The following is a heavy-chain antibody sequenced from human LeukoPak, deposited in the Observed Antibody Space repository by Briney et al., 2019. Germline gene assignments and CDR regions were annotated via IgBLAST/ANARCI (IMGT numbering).Heavy chain of an antibody. CDR1: GFSLSGYW. V-gene: IGHV3-74*01. D-gene: IGHD2-15*01. CDR2: NNGDGSTT. CDR3: ARDPRNVGLAP. J-gene: IGHJ5*02. Sequence: GGSLRLSCVASGFSLSGYWMYWVRQAPGKGLMYISRNNGDGSTTNYADVVKGRFTMSRDNIKNTLYLQMNSLRVEDTAVYYCARDPRNVGLAPWGQGTLVTVSS.